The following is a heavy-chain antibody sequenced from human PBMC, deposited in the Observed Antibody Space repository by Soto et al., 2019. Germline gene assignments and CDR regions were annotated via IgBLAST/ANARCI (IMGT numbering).Heavy chain of an antibody. CDR1: GGTFSSYA. CDR2: IIPIFGTA. V-gene: IGHV1-69*06. D-gene: IGHD1-26*01. J-gene: IGHJ4*02. CDR3: ARRSYSGRHGGVYY. Sequence: ASVKVSCKASGGTFSSYAVSWVRQAPGQGLEWMGGIIPIFGTANYAQKFQGRVTITADKSTSTAYMELSSLRSEDTAVYYCARRSYSGRHGGVYYWGQGXLVTVYS.